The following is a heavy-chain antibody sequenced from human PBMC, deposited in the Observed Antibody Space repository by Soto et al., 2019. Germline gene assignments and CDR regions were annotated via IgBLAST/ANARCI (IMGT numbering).Heavy chain of an antibody. CDR2: ISGSGGST. V-gene: IGHV3-23*01. J-gene: IGHJ6*02. D-gene: IGHD3-10*01. Sequence: EVQLLESGGGLVQPGGSLRLSCAASGFTFSSYAMSWVRQAPGKGLEWVSAISGSGGSTYYADSVKGRFTISRDNSKNTLYLQMNSLRAEDTAVYYCAKVGGANIDWLYGMDVWGQGTTVTVSS. CDR3: AKVGGANIDWLYGMDV. CDR1: GFTFSSYA.